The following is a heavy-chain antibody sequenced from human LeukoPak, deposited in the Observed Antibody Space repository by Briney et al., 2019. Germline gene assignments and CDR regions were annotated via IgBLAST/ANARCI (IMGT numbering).Heavy chain of an antibody. V-gene: IGHV3-30-3*01. D-gene: IGHD3-10*01. CDR2: ISYDGSNK. CDR1: GFTFSSYA. CDR3: AKGAMGWFGEFSFDY. J-gene: IGHJ4*02. Sequence: PGRSLRLSCAASGFTFSSYAMHWVRQAPGKGLEWVAVISYDGSNKYYADSVKGRFTISRDNSKNTLYLQMNSLRAEDTAVYYCAKGAMGWFGEFSFDYWGQGTLVTVSS.